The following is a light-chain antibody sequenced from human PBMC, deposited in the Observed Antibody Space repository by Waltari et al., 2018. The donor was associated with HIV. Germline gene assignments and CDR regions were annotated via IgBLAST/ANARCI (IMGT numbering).Light chain of an antibody. CDR1: SSNIGSYY. V-gene: IGLV1-47*01. Sequence: QSVLTQPPSASGTPGQRVTISCSGSSSNIGSYYVYWYQQLPGTAPKLLIYRNNPRPSGVPYRFSGSKSGTSASLAISGLRSEDEADYYCAAWDGSHVVFGGGTKLTVL. CDR3: AAWDGSHVV. CDR2: RNN. J-gene: IGLJ2*01.